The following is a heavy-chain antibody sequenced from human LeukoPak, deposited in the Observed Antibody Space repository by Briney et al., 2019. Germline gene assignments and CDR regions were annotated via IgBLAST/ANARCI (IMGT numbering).Heavy chain of an antibody. CDR1: GFTFSSYA. V-gene: IGHV3-23*01. CDR2: ISGTSGKT. Sequence: GGSLRLSCAASGFTFSSYAMSWVRQAPGSGLEWVSAISGTSGKTYFADSVKGRFTISRDNSKNTLFVQMNSLRAEDTAVYYCAKGLTSEYYPYLDNWGQGTLVTVSS. D-gene: IGHD3-9*01. J-gene: IGHJ4*02. CDR3: AKGLTSEYYPYLDN.